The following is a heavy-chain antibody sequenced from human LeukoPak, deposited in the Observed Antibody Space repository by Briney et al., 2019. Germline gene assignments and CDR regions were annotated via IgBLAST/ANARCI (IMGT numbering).Heavy chain of an antibody. CDR1: GFTFSDHY. D-gene: IGHD3-10*01. J-gene: IGHJ5*02. V-gene: IGHV3-72*01. CDR2: TRNKANSYTT. Sequence: GGSLRLSCAASGFTFSDHYMDWVRQAPGKGLEWVGRTRNKANSYTTEYAASVKGRFTISRNDSKNSLYLQMNSLKTEDTAVYYCASLYGSGKRWVDPWGQGTLVTVSS. CDR3: ASLYGSGKRWVDP.